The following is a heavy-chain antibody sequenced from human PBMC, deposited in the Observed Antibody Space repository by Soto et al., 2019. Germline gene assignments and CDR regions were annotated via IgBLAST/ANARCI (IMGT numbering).Heavy chain of an antibody. CDR1: EFTFNTSA. CDR2: ISYDGNNK. Sequence: QVQMVESGGGVVQPGRSLRLSCAASEFTFNTSAMHWVRQAPGKGLEWVAVISYDGNNKYYADSVKGRFTISRDNSKNTLYRQMNSLRAGDTAVYYCARGSHPFDYWGQGNLVTVSS. D-gene: IGHD1-26*01. CDR3: ARGSHPFDY. V-gene: IGHV3-30-3*01. J-gene: IGHJ4*02.